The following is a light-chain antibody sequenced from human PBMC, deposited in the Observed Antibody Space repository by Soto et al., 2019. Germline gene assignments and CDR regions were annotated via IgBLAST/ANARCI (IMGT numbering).Light chain of an antibody. CDR3: APYARGSTLV. J-gene: IGLJ2*01. Sequence: QSALTEPASVCGSPRQSLTISCTGTISDIGGYNFISWYLPHPGRAPELVIYDVNNPPSGISYRFSGSTSGNTASLTISGLQAEDEADYYCAPYARGSTLVFGGGTKVTVL. CDR1: ISDIGGYNF. V-gene: IGLV2-14*01. CDR2: DVN.